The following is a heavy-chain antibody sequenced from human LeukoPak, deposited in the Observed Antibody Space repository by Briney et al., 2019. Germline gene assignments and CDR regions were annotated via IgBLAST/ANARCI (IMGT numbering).Heavy chain of an antibody. V-gene: IGHV3-30*03. CDR3: ARGSMRVTAYSGSYYDY. D-gene: IGHD1-26*01. Sequence: PGRSLRLSCAASGFTFSSYGMHWVRQAPGKGLEWVAVISYDGSNKYYADSVKGRFTISRDNSKNTLYLQMNSLRAEDTAVYYCARGSMRVTAYSGSYYDYWGQGTLVTVSS. CDR2: ISYDGSNK. J-gene: IGHJ4*02. CDR1: GFTFSSYG.